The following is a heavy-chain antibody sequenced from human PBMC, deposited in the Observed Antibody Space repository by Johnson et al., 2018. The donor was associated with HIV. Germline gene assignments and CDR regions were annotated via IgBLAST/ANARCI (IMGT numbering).Heavy chain of an antibody. CDR2: IRDDGSNK. Sequence: QVQLVESGGGVVQPGGSLRLSCVSSGFAFSSYGMHWVRQAPGKGLEWVAFIRDDGSNKYYADSVKGRFTISRDNSKNTLFLQMNSLRAEDTAVYFCATVWRNEGRHAFDVWGQGTMVTVSS. J-gene: IGHJ3*01. CDR3: ATVWRNEGRHAFDV. V-gene: IGHV3-30*02. D-gene: IGHD1-1*01. CDR1: GFAFSSYG.